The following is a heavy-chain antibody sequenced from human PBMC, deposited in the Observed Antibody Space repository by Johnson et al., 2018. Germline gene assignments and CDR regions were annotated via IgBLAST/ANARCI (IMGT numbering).Heavy chain of an antibody. CDR1: GGSISSSSYY. CDR2: ISYTGST. D-gene: IGHD7-27*01. Sequence: QVQLQESGPGLVKPSETLSLTCTVSGGSISSSSYYWGWIRQPPGKGLEWIGTISYTGSTYHNPSLNSRVTISVDTSENQFSLKLSSVTAADTAVYYCARHDNWGYAFDIWGQGTMVTVSS. CDR3: ARHDNWGYAFDI. J-gene: IGHJ3*02. V-gene: IGHV4-39*01.